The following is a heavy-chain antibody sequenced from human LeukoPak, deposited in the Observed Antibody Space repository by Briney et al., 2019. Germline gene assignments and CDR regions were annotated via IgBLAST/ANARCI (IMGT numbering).Heavy chain of an antibody. Sequence: GGSLRLSCAASGFTFSSYAMSWVRQAPGKGLEWVSYISSSGSTIYYADSVKGRFTISRDNAKNSLYLQMNSLRAEDTAVYYCARDREGSSSSDYYYYMDVWGKGTTVTVSS. CDR3: ARDREGSSSSDYYYYMDV. D-gene: IGHD6-6*01. V-gene: IGHV3-48*04. J-gene: IGHJ6*03. CDR1: GFTFSSYA. CDR2: ISSSGSTI.